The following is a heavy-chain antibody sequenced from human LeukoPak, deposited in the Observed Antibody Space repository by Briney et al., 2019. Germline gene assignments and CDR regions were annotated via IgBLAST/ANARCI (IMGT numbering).Heavy chain of an antibody. CDR1: GFTFRSHW. Sequence: GGSLRLSCEGSGFTFRSHWMSWVRQARGKGLEWVANIHQYGGVKYYVDSVRGRFSISRDNAKNSLYPEMNSLRAEDTAVYYCARVEVALSQESWGQGTLVTVSS. CDR3: ARVEVALSQES. D-gene: IGHD3-10*01. CDR2: IHQYGGVK. J-gene: IGHJ5*02. V-gene: IGHV3-7*01.